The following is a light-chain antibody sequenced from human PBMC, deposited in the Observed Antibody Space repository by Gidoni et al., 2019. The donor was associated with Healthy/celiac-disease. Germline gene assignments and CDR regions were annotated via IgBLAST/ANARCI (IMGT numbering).Light chain of an antibody. CDR3: QQLNSYRYT. CDR1: QGISSY. V-gene: IGKV1-9*01. CDR2: AAS. Sequence: DIQLTQSPSFLSASVGDRVTITCRASQGISSYLAWYQQKPGKAPKLLIYAASTLKSGVPSRFSGSGSGREFTLTISSLQPEDCATYYGQQLNSYRYTFGQGTKLEIK. J-gene: IGKJ2*01.